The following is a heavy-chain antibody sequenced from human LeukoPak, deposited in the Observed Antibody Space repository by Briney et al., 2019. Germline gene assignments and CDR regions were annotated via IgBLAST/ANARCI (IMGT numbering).Heavy chain of an antibody. V-gene: IGHV1-18*01. D-gene: IGHD3-9*01. CDR2: ISAYNGNT. CDR3: ARDSFDWLLSDFDY. Sequence: GASVKVSCKASGYTFTSYGISWVRQAPGQGLEWMGWISAYNGNTNYAQKLQGRVTMTTDTSTSIAYMELRSLRSDDTAVYYCARDSFDWLLSDFDYWGQGTLVTVSS. J-gene: IGHJ4*02. CDR1: GYTFTSYG.